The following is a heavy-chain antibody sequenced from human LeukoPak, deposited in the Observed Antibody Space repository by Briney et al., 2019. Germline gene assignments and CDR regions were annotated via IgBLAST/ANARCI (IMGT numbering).Heavy chain of an antibody. CDR3: AKARLYYDSSGYYRGGFDY. V-gene: IGHV3-23*03. J-gene: IGHJ4*02. D-gene: IGHD3-22*01. Sequence: GGSLRLSCAASGFTFSSYAMSWVRQAPGKGLEWVSVIYSGGSTYYADSVKGRFTISRDNSKNTLYLQMNSLRAEDTAVYYCAKARLYYDSSGYYRGGFDYWGQGTLVTVSS. CDR2: IYSGGST. CDR1: GFTFSSYA.